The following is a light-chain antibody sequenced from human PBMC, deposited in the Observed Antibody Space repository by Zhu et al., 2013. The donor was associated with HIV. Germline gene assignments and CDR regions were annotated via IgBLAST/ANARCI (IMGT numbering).Light chain of an antibody. CDR2: DDT. CDR3: QVWDTNNDHLVV. V-gene: IGLV3-21*02. Sequence: SYELTQSPSVSVAPGQTARIACGGDNIANKRVHWYQQKPGQAPAVVIYDDTDRPSGIPERFSGSNSANTATLTITRVEAGDEADYYCQVWDTNNDHLVVFGGGTKLTVL. J-gene: IGLJ2*01. CDR1: NIANKR.